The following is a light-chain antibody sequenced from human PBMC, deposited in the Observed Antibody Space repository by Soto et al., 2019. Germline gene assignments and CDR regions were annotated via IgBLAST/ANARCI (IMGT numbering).Light chain of an antibody. CDR3: QQRYSTPQT. J-gene: IGKJ1*01. V-gene: IGKV1-39*01. CDR1: QSSSTS. CDR2: AAS. Sequence: DIQMTQSPSYLSASVGDRVTIACRASQSSSTSVNWYQQKPGKAPKLLIYAASSLQSGVPSRFSGSGSGTDFTLTISSLQPEEIATYFCQQRYSTPQTFGQGTKVEIK.